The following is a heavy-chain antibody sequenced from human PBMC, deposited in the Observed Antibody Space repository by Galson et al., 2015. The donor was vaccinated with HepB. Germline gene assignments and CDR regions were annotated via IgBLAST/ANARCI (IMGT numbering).Heavy chain of an antibody. V-gene: IGHV1-69*13. J-gene: IGHJ3*02. D-gene: IGHD2-21*01. CDR3: ARGGYCGGDRYGSSNDAFDI. Sequence: SVKVSCKASGGTFSSYAISWVRQAPGQGLEWMGGIIPIFGTANYAQKFQGRVTITADESTSTAYMELSSLRSEDTAVYYCARGGYCGGDRYGSSNDAFDIWGQGTMVTVSS. CDR1: GGTFSSYA. CDR2: IIPIFGTA.